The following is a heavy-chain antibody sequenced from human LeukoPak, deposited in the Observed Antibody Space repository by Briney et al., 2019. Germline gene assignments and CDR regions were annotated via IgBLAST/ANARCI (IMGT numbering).Heavy chain of an antibody. CDR1: GFTVSSNY. CDR3: AKDLTSDFGVAFDP. J-gene: IGHJ5*02. CDR2: IYSGGST. D-gene: IGHD3-10*01. V-gene: IGHV3-53*05. Sequence: PGGSLRLSCAASGFTVSSNYMSWVRQAPGKGLEWVSVIYSGGSTYYADSVKGRFTISRDNSKNTLYLQMNSLRTEDTAVYYCAKDLTSDFGVAFDPWGQGTLVTVSS.